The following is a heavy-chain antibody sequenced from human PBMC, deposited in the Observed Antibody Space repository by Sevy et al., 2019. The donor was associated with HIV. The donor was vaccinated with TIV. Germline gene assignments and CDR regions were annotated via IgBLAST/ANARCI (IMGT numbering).Heavy chain of an antibody. CDR3: ARGPYNSGLCFDF. V-gene: IGHV3-30-3*01. CDR1: GFSLNDYA. CDR2: ISFDGGNT. Sequence: GGSLRLSCAASGFSLNDYAMHWVRQGPDKGLAWVAVISFDGGNTYYSDAVEGRFTISRDNSKNTVFLQMNSLSPDDTALYYCARGPYNSGLCFDFWGQGTLVTVSS. D-gene: IGHD5-12*01. J-gene: IGHJ4*02.